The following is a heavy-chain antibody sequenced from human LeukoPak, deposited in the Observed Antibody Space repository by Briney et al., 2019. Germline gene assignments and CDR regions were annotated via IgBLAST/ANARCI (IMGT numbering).Heavy chain of an antibody. CDR3: ASSIFDYYDSSGYFSYDAFDI. Sequence: GGSLRLSCAASGFTFSSYEMNWVRQAPGKGLEWVSYISSSGSTIYYADSVKGRFTISRDNAKNSLYLQMNSLRAEDTAVYYCASSIFDYYDSSGYFSYDAFDIWGQGTMVTVSS. J-gene: IGHJ3*02. CDR1: GFTFSSYE. D-gene: IGHD3-22*01. CDR2: ISSSGSTI. V-gene: IGHV3-48*03.